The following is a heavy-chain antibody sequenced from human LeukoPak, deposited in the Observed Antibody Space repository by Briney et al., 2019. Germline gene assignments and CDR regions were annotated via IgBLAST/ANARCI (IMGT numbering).Heavy chain of an antibody. CDR1: GFTVSSNY. CDR2: IYSGGNT. Sequence: GGSLRLSCAASGFTVSSNYMSWVRQAPGKGREWVSVIYSGGNTYYADSVKGRFTISIDNSKNTLYLQMNSLRAEDTAVYYCILVPPNPWGQGTLVTVSS. CDR3: ILVPPNP. J-gene: IGHJ5*02. D-gene: IGHD2-2*01. V-gene: IGHV3-66*01.